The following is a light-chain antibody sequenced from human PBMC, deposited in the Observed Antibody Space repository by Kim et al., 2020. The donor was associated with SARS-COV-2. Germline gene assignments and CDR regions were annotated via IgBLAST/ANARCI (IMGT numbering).Light chain of an antibody. J-gene: IGLJ2*01. CDR3: GTWDTSLGGVV. V-gene: IGLV1-51*01. Sequence: QSVLTQPPSVSAAPGKKVTISCSGSSSNIGEKSVSWYQQLPGTAPKLLIFDNNKRPSGIPDRFSGSESGTSATLDITGLQTWDEADYYCGTWDTSLGGVVFGGGTQLTVL. CDR1: SSNIGEKS. CDR2: DNN.